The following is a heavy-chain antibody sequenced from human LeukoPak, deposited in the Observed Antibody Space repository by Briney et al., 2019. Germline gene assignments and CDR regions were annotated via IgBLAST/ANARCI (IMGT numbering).Heavy chain of an antibody. CDR3: AREGGHDYGDYVLDY. CDR1: GFTFSSYG. V-gene: IGHV3-33*01. D-gene: IGHD4-17*01. Sequence: PGGSLRLSCAASGFTFSSYGMHWVRQAPGKGLEWVAVIWYDGSNKYYADSVKGRLTISRDNSKNTLYLQMNSLRAEDTAVYYCAREGGHDYGDYVLDYWGQGTLVTVSS. J-gene: IGHJ4*02. CDR2: IWYDGSNK.